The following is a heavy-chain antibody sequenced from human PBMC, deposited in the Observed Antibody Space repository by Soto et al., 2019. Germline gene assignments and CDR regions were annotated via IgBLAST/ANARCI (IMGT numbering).Heavy chain of an antibody. CDR2: IYPDDSDT. J-gene: IGHJ4*02. Sequence: GESLKISCKGSGYSLTSDWIGWVRQMPGKGLEWMGIIYPDDSDTRYSPSFQGQVTISVDKSISTAYLQWSSLKASDTAMYYCARLYTSGWYYFDYWGQGTLVTVSS. CDR3: ARLYTSGWYYFDY. V-gene: IGHV5-51*01. D-gene: IGHD6-19*01. CDR1: GYSLTSDW.